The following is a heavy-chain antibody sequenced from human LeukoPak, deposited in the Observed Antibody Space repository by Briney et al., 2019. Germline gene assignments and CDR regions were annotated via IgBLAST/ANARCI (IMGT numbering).Heavy chain of an antibody. CDR1: GFTFTRYA. V-gene: IGHV3-23*01. D-gene: IGHD3-10*01. CDR3: AVGGSGSNLLSYDAFDI. CDR2: ISASGGET. J-gene: IGHJ3*02. Sequence: GGSLRLSCVSSGSGFTFTRYAMSWVRQAPGKGLQWVATISASGGETNYADSVKGRFTISRDNAKNSLYLQMNSLRAEDTAVYYCAVGGSGSNLLSYDAFDIWGQGTMVTVSS.